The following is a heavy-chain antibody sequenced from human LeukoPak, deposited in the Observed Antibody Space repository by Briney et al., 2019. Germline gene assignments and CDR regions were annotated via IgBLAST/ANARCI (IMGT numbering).Heavy chain of an antibody. J-gene: IGHJ4*02. Sequence: GGSLRLSCAASGFTFSDYYMIGIRQAPGKGLDGVSYISSSCSTIYYADSVKGRFTISRDNAKNSLYLQMNSLRAEDTAVYYCARGSSYGDYWGQGTLVTVSS. CDR1: GFTFSDYY. V-gene: IGHV3-11*01. CDR2: ISSSCSTI. D-gene: IGHD3-16*01. CDR3: ARGSSYGDY.